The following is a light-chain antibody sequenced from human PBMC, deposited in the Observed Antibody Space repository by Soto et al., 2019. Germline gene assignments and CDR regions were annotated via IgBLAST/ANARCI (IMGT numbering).Light chain of an antibody. J-gene: IGKJ1*01. V-gene: IGKV3-20*01. CDR1: QSVSSSY. CDR2: GAS. CDR3: HQCGNSPRT. Sequence: EIVLTQSPGILSLSPGERATLSCRASQSVSSSYLDWYQHKPGQAPRLLIYGASSMAPGIPYRFSGNGSGTDFTLTISRLGPEDLAVYYWHQCGNSPRTFGQGTQVEI.